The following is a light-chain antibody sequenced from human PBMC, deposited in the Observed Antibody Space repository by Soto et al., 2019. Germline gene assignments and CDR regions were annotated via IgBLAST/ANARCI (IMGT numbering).Light chain of an antibody. Sequence: DIQMTQSPSSLSASVGDRVTITCRASQIIGNYLNWYQQKPGKAPKFLIYAASTLQSGVPSRFSGSGSGTDFTLTINSLQPDDFATYYCQQTYKTPFTFGPGTKVDIK. CDR2: AAS. J-gene: IGKJ3*01. CDR3: QQTYKTPFT. CDR1: QIIGNY. V-gene: IGKV1-39*01.